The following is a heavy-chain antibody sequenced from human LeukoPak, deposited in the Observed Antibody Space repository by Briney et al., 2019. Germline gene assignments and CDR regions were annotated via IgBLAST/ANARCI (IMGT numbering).Heavy chain of an antibody. Sequence: GGSLRLSCAASGFTFSSYSMNWVRQAPGKGLEWVSSISSSSSYIYYADSVKGRFTISRDNAKNSLYLQMDSLGPEDTAVYYCARDPYSGNYGTYYYYYMDVWGKGTTVTISS. J-gene: IGHJ6*03. CDR3: ARDPYSGNYGTYYYYYMDV. CDR2: ISSSSSYI. CDR1: GFTFSSYS. D-gene: IGHD1-26*01. V-gene: IGHV3-21*01.